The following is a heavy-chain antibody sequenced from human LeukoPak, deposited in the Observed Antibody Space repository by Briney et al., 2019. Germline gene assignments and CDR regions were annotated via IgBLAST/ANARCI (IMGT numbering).Heavy chain of an antibody. Sequence: GRSLRLSCAASGFTFSSYGMHWVRQAPGKGLEWVAVISYDGSNKYYADSVKGRFTISRDNSKNTLYLQMNSLRAEDTAVYYCAREDGYNAVDYWGQGTLVTVSS. CDR1: GFTFSSYG. J-gene: IGHJ4*02. CDR3: AREDGYNAVDY. CDR2: ISYDGSNK. D-gene: IGHD5-24*01. V-gene: IGHV3-30*03.